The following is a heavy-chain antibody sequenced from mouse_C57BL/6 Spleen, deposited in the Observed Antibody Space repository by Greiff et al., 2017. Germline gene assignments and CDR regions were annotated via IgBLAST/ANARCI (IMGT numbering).Heavy chain of an antibody. J-gene: IGHJ4*01. CDR3: ARETSNYEAMDY. CDR1: GYSITSDY. Sequence: EVKLQESGPGLAKPSQTLSLTCSVTGYSITSDYWNWIRKFPGTKLEYMGYISYSGSTYYNPSLKSRISITRDTSKNQYYLQLNSVTTEDTATNDGARETSNYEAMDYWGQGTSVTVSS. CDR2: ISYSGST. D-gene: IGHD2-5*01. V-gene: IGHV3-8*01.